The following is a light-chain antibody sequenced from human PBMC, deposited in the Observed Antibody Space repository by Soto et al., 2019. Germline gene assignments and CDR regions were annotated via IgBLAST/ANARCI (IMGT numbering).Light chain of an antibody. V-gene: IGLV2-23*01. CDR3: CSYAGTNTFV. CDR2: EGS. CDR1: SSDVGSYNL. Sequence: QSVLTQPASVSGSPGQSITISCTGTSSDVGSYNLVSWYQRHPGKAPKLMIYEGSKRPSSVSNRFSGSKSGNTASLTISGLQAEDEANYFCCSYAGTNTFVFGTGTKLTVL. J-gene: IGLJ1*01.